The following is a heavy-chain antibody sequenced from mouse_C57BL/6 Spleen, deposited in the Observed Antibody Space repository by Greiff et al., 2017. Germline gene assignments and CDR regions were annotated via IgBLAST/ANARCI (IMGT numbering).Heavy chain of an antibody. J-gene: IGHJ3*01. D-gene: IGHD2-3*01. Sequence: QVQLKQSGPELVKPGASVKISCKASGYAFSSSWMNWVKQRTGKGLEWIGRIYPGDGDTNYNGKFKGKATLTAYKSSSTASMQLSSLTSEDSAVYFCARERFDGYYSFAYWGQGTLVTVSA. CDR2: IYPGDGDT. CDR3: ARERFDGYYSFAY. V-gene: IGHV1-82*01. CDR1: GYAFSSSW.